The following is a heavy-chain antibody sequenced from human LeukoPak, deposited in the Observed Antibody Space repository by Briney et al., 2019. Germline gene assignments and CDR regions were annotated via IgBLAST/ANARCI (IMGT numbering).Heavy chain of an antibody. CDR2: MIPIFGTA. Sequence: ASVKVSCKASGGTFSSYAISWVRQAPGQGLEWMGRMIPIFGTANYAQKFQGRVTITTDESTSTAYMELSSLRSEDTAVYYCARDPDYYGSGRAFDYWGQGTLVTVSS. D-gene: IGHD3-10*01. V-gene: IGHV1-69*05. CDR1: GGTFSSYA. J-gene: IGHJ4*02. CDR3: ARDPDYYGSGRAFDY.